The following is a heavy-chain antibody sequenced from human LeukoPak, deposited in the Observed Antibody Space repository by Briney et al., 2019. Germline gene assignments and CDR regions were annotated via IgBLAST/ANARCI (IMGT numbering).Heavy chain of an antibody. CDR1: GFTFSSYE. D-gene: IGHD1-7*01. V-gene: IGHV3-48*03. CDR2: ISGSGTTI. Sequence: EGSLRLSCAASGFTFSSYEMIWVRQAPGKELEWISYISGSGTTIYYADSVKGRFTISRDNATNSLFLQMNSLRAEDTAVYYCVREGNYFFDSWGQGTLFSASS. J-gene: IGHJ4*02. CDR3: VREGNYFFDS.